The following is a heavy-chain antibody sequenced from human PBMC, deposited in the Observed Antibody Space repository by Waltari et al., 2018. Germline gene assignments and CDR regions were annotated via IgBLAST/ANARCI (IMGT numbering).Heavy chain of an antibody. J-gene: IGHJ4*02. CDR3: ARVQDYVRDY. Sequence: QVQLQQWGAGLLKPSETLSLTCAVYGGSFSDYYWSWIRQPPGKGLEWIGEINHSGSTNYNPSLTSRITISIDTSKNQFSLKLNSVTAADTAVYYCARVQDYVRDYWGQGTLVTVSS. D-gene: IGHD3-16*01. CDR1: GGSFSDYY. V-gene: IGHV4-34*01. CDR2: INHSGST.